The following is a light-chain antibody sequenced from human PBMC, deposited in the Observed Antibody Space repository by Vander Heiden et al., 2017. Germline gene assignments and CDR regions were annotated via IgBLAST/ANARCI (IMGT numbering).Light chain of an antibody. Sequence: EIVMTQSPATLSVSPGERDTLSCRASQSVSSNLAWHQQKPGHAPRLLIYGASTRDTGTPARFSGSGSRTEFTLTISSRQLEDFAVYYCQRHNYWPPWTFGQGTKVEIK. J-gene: IGKJ1*01. CDR3: QRHNYWPPWT. V-gene: IGKV3-15*01. CDR2: GAS. CDR1: QSVSSN.